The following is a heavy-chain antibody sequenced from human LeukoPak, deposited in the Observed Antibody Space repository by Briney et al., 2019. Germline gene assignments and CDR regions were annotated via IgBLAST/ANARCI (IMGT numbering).Heavy chain of an antibody. D-gene: IGHD2-2*01. V-gene: IGHV3-30-3*01. CDR3: AKDAHDCGSTSCYAITGWYFDL. J-gene: IGHJ2*01. CDR1: GFTFSSYA. Sequence: GGSLRLSCAASGFTFSSYAMHWVRQAPGKGLEWVAVISYDGSNKYYADSVKGRFTISRDNSKNTLYLQMNSLRAEDTAVYFCAKDAHDCGSTSCYAITGWYFDLWGRGTLVMVSS. CDR2: ISYDGSNK.